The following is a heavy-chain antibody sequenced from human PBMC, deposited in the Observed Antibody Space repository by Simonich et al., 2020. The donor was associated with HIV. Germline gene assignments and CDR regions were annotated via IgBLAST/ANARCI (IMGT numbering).Heavy chain of an antibody. D-gene: IGHD6-19*01. V-gene: IGHV4-39*01. CDR2: IYYRRNT. CDR1: GGSITNISYF. Sequence: QLLLQESGPGLVKPSETLSLTCSVSGGSITNISYFWGWIRQPPGKGLEWIGTIYYRRNTYYNPSLKSRVTISVDTSKTQFSRKLISVTAADTAVYYCARRPGIAVAGTGAFDIWGQGTMVTVSS. J-gene: IGHJ3*02. CDR3: ARRPGIAVAGTGAFDI.